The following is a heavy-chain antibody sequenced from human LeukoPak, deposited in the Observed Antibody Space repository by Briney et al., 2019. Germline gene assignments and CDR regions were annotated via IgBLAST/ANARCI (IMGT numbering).Heavy chain of an antibody. J-gene: IGHJ4*02. CDR3: ARDWQPPGARIDY. CDR2: INHSGST. CDR1: GGSISSGASD. V-gene: IGHV4-31*03. D-gene: IGHD6-13*01. Sequence: ASQTLSLTCTVSGGSISSGASDWGWIRQHPKRGLEWVGYINHSGSTYYNPSLGSRVTMSVDTSKNQFSLKLSSVTAADTAVYYCARDWQPPGARIDYWGQGTLVTVSS.